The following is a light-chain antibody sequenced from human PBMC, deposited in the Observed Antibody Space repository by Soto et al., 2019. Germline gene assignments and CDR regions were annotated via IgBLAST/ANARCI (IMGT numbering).Light chain of an antibody. CDR2: GAS. CDR3: QHYNNWPPEIT. J-gene: IGKJ5*01. CDR1: QSVSRN. V-gene: IGKV3-15*01. Sequence: EIVMTQSPATLSVSPGERATLSCRASQSVSRNVAWYQQKPGQAPSLLIYGASTRATDIPARFSGSGSGAVFTLTISSLQSEDFAVYYCQHYNNWPPEITFGQGTRL.